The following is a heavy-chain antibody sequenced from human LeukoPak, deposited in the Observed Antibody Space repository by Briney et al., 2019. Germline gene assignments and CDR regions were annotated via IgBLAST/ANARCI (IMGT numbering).Heavy chain of an antibody. J-gene: IGHJ4*02. Sequence: SVKVSCKGCGGTFSSYAISGVGQAPGQGLEGMGGIIPIFGTANYAQKFQGRVTITADESTSTAYMELSSLRSEDTAVYYCARDSYSGYGPGRSIFDYWGQGTLVTVSS. D-gene: IGHD5-12*01. CDR3: ARDSYSGYGPGRSIFDY. CDR2: IIPIFGTA. V-gene: IGHV1-69*13. CDR1: GGTFSSYA.